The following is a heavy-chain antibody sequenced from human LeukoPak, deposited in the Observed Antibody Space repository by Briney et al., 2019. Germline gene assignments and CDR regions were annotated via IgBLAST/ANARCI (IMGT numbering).Heavy chain of an antibody. D-gene: IGHD2-2*01. CDR3: ARETIYCSSTSCYFWFDP. Sequence: SETLSLTCTVSGGSISSSSYYWGWIRQPPGKGLEWIGSIYYSGSTNYNPSLKSRVTISVDTSKNQFSLKLSSVTAADTAVYYCARETIYCSSTSCYFWFDPWGQGTLVTVSS. CDR1: GGSISSSSYY. J-gene: IGHJ5*02. CDR2: IYYSGST. V-gene: IGHV4-39*07.